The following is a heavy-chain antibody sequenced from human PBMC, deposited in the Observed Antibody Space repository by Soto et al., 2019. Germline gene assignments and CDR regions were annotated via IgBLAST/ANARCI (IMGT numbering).Heavy chain of an antibody. CDR1: GGSFSGYY. J-gene: IGHJ4*02. CDR2: INHSGST. V-gene: IGHV4-34*01. Sequence: SETLSLTCAVYGGSFSGYYWSWIRQPPGKGLEWIGEINHSGSTNYNPSLKSRVTISVDTSKNQFSLKLSSVTAADTAVYYCARGRDDFWSGYIDYWGQGTLVTVSS. CDR3: ARGRDDFWSGYIDY. D-gene: IGHD3-3*01.